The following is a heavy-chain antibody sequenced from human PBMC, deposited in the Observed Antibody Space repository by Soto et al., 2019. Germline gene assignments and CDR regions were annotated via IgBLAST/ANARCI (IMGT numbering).Heavy chain of an antibody. V-gene: IGHV1-18*01. D-gene: IGHD6-19*01. CDR3: AREVIIAVAGNPADY. Sequence: GASVKVSCKASGYTFTSYGISWVRQAPGQGLEWMGWISAYNGNTNYARKLQGRVTMTTDTSTSTAYMELRSLRSDDTAVYYCAREVIIAVAGNPADYWGQGTLVTVSS. J-gene: IGHJ4*02. CDR2: ISAYNGNT. CDR1: GYTFTSYG.